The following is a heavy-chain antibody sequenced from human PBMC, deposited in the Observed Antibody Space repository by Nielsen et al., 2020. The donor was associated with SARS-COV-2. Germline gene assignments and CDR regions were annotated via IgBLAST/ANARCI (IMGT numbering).Heavy chain of an antibody. V-gene: IGHV3-21*01. J-gene: IGHJ6*02. CDR3: ARDNLYSNYYYYYGLDV. CDR2: ISGRSTKI. CDR1: GFTFSTST. D-gene: IGHD4-11*01. Sequence: GESLKISCAASGFTFSTSTMSWVRQAPGKGLEWISSISGRSTKIYYADSVKGRFTISRDNAKSTLYLQMNSLRAEDTAVYYCARDNLYSNYYYYYGLDVWGQGTAVTVSS.